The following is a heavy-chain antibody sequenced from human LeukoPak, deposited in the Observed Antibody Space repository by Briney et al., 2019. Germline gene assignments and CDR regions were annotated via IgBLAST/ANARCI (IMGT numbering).Heavy chain of an antibody. J-gene: IGHJ4*02. Sequence: GGSLRLSCAASGFTFNTYVMTWVRQAPGRGLEWVSGISDNGVTTYYADSVRGRFTISRDNSKNTLYLQMDSLGAEDTAMYYCATARGSTYYSDYWGQGTLVTVPS. D-gene: IGHD3-10*01. V-gene: IGHV3-23*01. CDR2: ISDNGVTT. CDR1: GFTFNTYV. CDR3: ATARGSTYYSDY.